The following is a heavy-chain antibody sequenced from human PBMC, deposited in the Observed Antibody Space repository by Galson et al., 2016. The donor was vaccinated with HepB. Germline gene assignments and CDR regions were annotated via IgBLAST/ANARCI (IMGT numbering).Heavy chain of an antibody. CDR2: IDGTSSTI. D-gene: IGHD3-10*01. Sequence: SLRLSCAASGFSFSTSVMNWVRQAPGKGLEWVSSIDGTSSTIYYADSVKGRFSISRDNAKNSLFIQMNSLRNEDTAMYYCARDGGGARMDVWGQGTAVTVSS. J-gene: IGHJ6*02. V-gene: IGHV3-48*02. CDR1: GFSFSTSV. CDR3: ARDGGGARMDV.